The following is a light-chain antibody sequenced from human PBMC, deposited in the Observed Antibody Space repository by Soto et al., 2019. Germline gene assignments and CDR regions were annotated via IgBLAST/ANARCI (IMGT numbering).Light chain of an antibody. CDR1: SSDIGGYNY. V-gene: IGLV2-14*01. CDR3: SSYTSSSTPHVV. Sequence: QSALTQPASVSGSPGQSITISCTGTSSDIGGYNYVSWYQQHPGKAPKLMIYEVSNRPSGVSNRFSGSKSGNTASLTISVLQAEDEADYYCSSYTSSSTPHVVFGGGTKLTVL. CDR2: EVS. J-gene: IGLJ2*01.